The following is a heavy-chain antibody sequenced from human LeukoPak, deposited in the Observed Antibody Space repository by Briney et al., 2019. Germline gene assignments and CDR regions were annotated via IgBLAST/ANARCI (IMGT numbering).Heavy chain of an antibody. CDR2: INDGGST. J-gene: IGHJ5*02. D-gene: IGHD3-10*01. CDR3: ARDSGTTGEVKFDP. CDR1: GVSLSGYH. V-gene: IGHV4-34*01. Sequence: PSETLSLTCAVYGVSLSGYHWAWIRQPPGKGLEWIGEINDGGSTNYNPSLKSRVTISIDTSKKQFSLRLSSVTAADTAVYYCARDSGTTGEVKFDPWGQGTLVTVSS.